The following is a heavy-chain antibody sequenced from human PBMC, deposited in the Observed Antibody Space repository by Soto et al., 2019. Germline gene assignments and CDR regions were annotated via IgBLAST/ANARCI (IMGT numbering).Heavy chain of an antibody. CDR3: AVVPYCGGDFYSGTGAGWFDP. CDR1: GFTFSSYA. V-gene: IGHV3-30-3*01. J-gene: IGHJ5*02. Sequence: QVQLVESGGGVVQPGRSLRLSCAASGFTFSSYAMHWVRQAPGKGLEWVAVISYDGSNKYYADSVKGRFTISRDNSKNTLYLQMNSLRAEDTAVYYCAVVPYCGGDFYSGTGAGWFDPWGQGTLVTVSS. CDR2: ISYDGSNK. D-gene: IGHD2-21*02.